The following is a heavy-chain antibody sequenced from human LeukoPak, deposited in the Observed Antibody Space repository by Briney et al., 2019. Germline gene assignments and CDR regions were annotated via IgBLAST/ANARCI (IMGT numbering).Heavy chain of an antibody. D-gene: IGHD4-17*01. Sequence: SVKVSCKASGGTFSSYAISWVRQAPGQGLEWMGGIIPIFGTANYAQKFQGRVTITTDESTSTAYMELSSLRSEDTAVYYCARGPAGYGDYVSHFDYWGQGTLVTVSS. CDR2: IIPIFGTA. CDR1: GGTFSSYA. V-gene: IGHV1-69*05. J-gene: IGHJ4*02. CDR3: ARGPAGYGDYVSHFDY.